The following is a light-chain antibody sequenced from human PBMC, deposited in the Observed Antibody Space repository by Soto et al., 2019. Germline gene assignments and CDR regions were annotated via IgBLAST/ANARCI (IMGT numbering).Light chain of an antibody. CDR3: SSHTSSRTFV. CDR1: SPDVGGYNY. Sequence: QSALTQPASVSGSPGQSITISCSGSSPDVGGYNYVSWYQQHPGKAPKLMISEVNKRPSGVSDRFSGSKSGNTASLTISGLQAEDEADYYCSSHTSSRTFVFGTGTKVTVL. V-gene: IGLV2-14*01. CDR2: EVN. J-gene: IGLJ1*01.